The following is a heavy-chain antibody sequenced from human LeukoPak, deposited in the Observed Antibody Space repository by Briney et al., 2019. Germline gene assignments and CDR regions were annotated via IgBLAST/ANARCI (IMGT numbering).Heavy chain of an antibody. J-gene: IGHJ4*02. D-gene: IGHD5-18*01. V-gene: IGHV3-23*01. CDR2: ISGSGGST. Sequence: PGGSLRLSCAASGFTFSSYAMSWVRQAPGKGLEWVSAISGSGGSTYYADSVKSRFTISRDNSKNTLYLQMNSLRAEDTAVYYCAKDKAQLWYPAFDYGGQGTLVTVSS. CDR1: GFTFSSYA. CDR3: AKDKAQLWYPAFDY.